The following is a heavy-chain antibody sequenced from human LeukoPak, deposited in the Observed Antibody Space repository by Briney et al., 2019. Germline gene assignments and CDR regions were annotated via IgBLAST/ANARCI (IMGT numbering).Heavy chain of an antibody. CDR3: AKVTVPDYSNYVWYFQH. D-gene: IGHD4-11*01. V-gene: IGHV3-23*01. J-gene: IGHJ1*01. CDR1: GVTFSSYA. Sequence: PGGSLRLSCAASGVTFSSYAMSWVRQAPGKGLEGVSAISFSDTSAFYADSVKGRFTISRDNSKNTLYLQMSSLRADDTAVYYCAKVTVPDYSNYVWYFQHWGQGTLVTVSS. CDR2: ISFSDTSA.